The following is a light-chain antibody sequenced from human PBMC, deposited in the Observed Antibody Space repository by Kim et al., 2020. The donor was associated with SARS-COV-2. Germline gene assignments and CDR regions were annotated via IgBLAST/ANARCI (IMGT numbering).Light chain of an antibody. Sequence: GQRVTISCSGSGSNIGSNVVNWYQQRPGTAPKLLIYSNDYRPSGVPDRFSGSKSGTSASLDISGLQSEDEADYYCAAWDDSLNGSVFGGGTQLTVL. CDR3: AAWDDSLNGSV. CDR1: GSNIGSNV. J-gene: IGLJ3*02. V-gene: IGLV1-44*01. CDR2: SND.